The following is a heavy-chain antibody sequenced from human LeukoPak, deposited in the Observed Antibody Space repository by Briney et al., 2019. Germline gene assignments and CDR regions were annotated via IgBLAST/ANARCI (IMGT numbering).Heavy chain of an antibody. CDR1: GSSFSINA. D-gene: IGHD6-19*01. CDR3: AKKNGGGWPTIFFDY. Sequence: GGSLRLSCVASGSSFSINAMIWVRQAPGKGLEWVSGISGIGDTLFYSDPVKGRFTISRDNSKNTVYLQMNSLRVEDSAVYYCAKKNGGGWPTIFFDYWGQGILVTVSS. J-gene: IGHJ4*02. V-gene: IGHV3-23*01. CDR2: ISGIGDTL.